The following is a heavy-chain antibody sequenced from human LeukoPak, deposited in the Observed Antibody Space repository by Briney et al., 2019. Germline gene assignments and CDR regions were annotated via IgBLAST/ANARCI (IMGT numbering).Heavy chain of an antibody. J-gene: IGHJ4*02. CDR2: INTSGST. Sequence: SETLSLTFTVSGDSISGYYCSWIRQFAGKGLEWIGRINTSGSTNYKPSLKSRVTMSVDTPKNQSSLKLSPVTAADTAVYYCARDRSYGPDHWGQGTLVTVSS. CDR1: GDSISGYY. V-gene: IGHV4-4*07. D-gene: IGHD5-18*01. CDR3: ARDRSYGPDH.